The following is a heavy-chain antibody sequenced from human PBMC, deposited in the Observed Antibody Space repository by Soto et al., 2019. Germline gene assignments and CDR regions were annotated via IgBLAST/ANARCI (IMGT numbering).Heavy chain of an antibody. CDR1: GFIFSSYS. J-gene: IGHJ4*02. CDR3: AGARGYGGFDSSPFYSDS. V-gene: IGHV3-48*02. CDR2: ISSSSNSI. Sequence: EVVLVESGGGLVQPGGSLRLSCAASGFIFSSYSMIWVRQAPGKGLEWVSYISSSSNSIYYADSVKGRLTISRDNAKNSLHLQMASLRDEDTAVYYCAGARGYGGFDSSPFYSDSWGQGTRVTVSS. D-gene: IGHD5-12*01.